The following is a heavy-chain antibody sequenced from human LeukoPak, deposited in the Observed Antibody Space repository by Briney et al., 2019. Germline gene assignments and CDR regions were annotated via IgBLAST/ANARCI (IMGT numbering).Heavy chain of an antibody. CDR3: ASPGYCSSTSCFPLFAS. CDR1: GGSFSGYY. Sequence: SETLSLTCAVYGGSFSGYYWSWIRQSPGKGLEWIGEINQSGSTNYNPSVKSRVSILVDTSKNQFSLKLSSVTAADTAVYYCASPGYCSSTSCFPLFASWGQGTLVTVSS. J-gene: IGHJ4*02. CDR2: INQSGST. V-gene: IGHV4-34*01. D-gene: IGHD2-2*01.